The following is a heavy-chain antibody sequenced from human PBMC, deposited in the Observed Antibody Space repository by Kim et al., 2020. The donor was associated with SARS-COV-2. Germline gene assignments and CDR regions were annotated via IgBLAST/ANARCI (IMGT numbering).Heavy chain of an antibody. CDR3: VKDEGRWYRLWN. D-gene: IGHD6-13*01. J-gene: IGHJ4*02. V-gene: IGHV3-30*02. Sequence: YAVSVNGRITIPRDNAKNTLYLQMDSVSAEDTAVYDCVKDEGRWYRLWNWGQGTLVTVSS.